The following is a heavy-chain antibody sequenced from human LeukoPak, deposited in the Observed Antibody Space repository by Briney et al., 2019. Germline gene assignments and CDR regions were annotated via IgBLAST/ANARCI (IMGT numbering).Heavy chain of an antibody. Sequence: PGGSLSLSCAASGFPFSYYYMSWSRPAPGKGRGWGSYIISSSSYTNYTDSVKGRFTISRDNAKNSLYLQMNSLRAEDTAVYYCARDLFDGDYSPQYFQHWGQGTLVTVSS. D-gene: IGHD4-17*01. J-gene: IGHJ1*01. V-gene: IGHV3-11*06. CDR2: IISSSSYT. CDR3: ARDLFDGDYSPQYFQH. CDR1: GFPFSYYY.